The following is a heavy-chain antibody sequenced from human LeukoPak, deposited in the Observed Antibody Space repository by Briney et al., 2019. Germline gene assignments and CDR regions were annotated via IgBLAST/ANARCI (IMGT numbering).Heavy chain of an antibody. Sequence: SETLSLTCTVSGGSISSHYWSWIRKPPGKGLEWIEYIYYSGSTNYNPSLKSRVTISVDTSKNQFSLKLSSVAAADTAVYYCARGLYDSSGTFDYWGQGALVTVSS. CDR2: IYYSGST. D-gene: IGHD3-22*01. CDR3: ARGLYDSSGTFDY. CDR1: GGSISSHY. V-gene: IGHV4-59*11. J-gene: IGHJ4*02.